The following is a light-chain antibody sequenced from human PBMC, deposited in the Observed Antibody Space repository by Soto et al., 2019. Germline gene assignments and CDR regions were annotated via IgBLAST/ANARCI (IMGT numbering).Light chain of an antibody. CDR3: QSYDSSLSGWV. CDR2: GNS. Sequence: QSVLTQPPSVSGAPGPRVTISGTGSSSNIGAGYDVHWYQQLPGTAPKLLIYGNSNRPSGVPDRFSGSKSGTSASLAITGLRAEDEADYYCQSYDSSLSGWVLGGGTKLTVL. J-gene: IGLJ3*02. V-gene: IGLV1-40*01. CDR1: SSNIGAGYD.